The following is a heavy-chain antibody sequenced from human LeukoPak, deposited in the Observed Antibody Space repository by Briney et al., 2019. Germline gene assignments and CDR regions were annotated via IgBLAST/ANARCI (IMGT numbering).Heavy chain of an antibody. CDR3: ARALPGYYDSRGRYYHMDV. Sequence: GGSLRLSCAVSEFTFSSYAMNWVRQAPGKGLEWVSSISSSSSYIYYIDSVRGRFTISRDNAKNSLYLQMHSLKAEDTAVYYCARALPGYYDSRGRYYHMDVWGRGTTVTVSS. J-gene: IGHJ6*03. CDR2: ISSSSSYI. CDR1: EFTFSSYA. V-gene: IGHV3-21*01. D-gene: IGHD3-22*01.